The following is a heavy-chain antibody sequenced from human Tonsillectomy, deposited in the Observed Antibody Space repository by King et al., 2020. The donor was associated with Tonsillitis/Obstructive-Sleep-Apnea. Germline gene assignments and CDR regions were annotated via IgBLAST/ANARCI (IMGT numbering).Heavy chain of an antibody. CDR1: GGSISSSTYY. Sequence: LQLQESGPGLVKPSETLSLTCTVSGGSISSSTYYWGWIRQPPGKGLEWIGSIYYSGHTYFNPSLKSRFTISVDTPKNQFSLKLSSVTAADTAVYYCARRVTGDPWIDYWGQGTLVTVSS. CDR3: ARRVTGDPWIDY. CDR2: IYYSGHT. D-gene: IGHD7-27*01. J-gene: IGHJ4*02. V-gene: IGHV4-39*01.